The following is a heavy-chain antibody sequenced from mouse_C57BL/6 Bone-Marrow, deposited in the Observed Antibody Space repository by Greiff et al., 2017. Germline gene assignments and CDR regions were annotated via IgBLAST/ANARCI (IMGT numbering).Heavy chain of an antibody. CDR1: GYSITSGYY. D-gene: IGHD1-1*01. CDR2: ISYDGSN. V-gene: IGHV3-6*01. CDR3: ARVTTVVAPSYFDY. J-gene: IGHJ2*01. Sequence: DVQLQESGPGLVKPSQSLSLTCSVTGYSITSGYYWNWIRQFPGNKLEWMGYISYDGSNNYNPSLKNRISITRDTSKNQFFLKLNSVTTEDPSTYYCARVTTVVAPSYFDYWGQGTTLTVSS.